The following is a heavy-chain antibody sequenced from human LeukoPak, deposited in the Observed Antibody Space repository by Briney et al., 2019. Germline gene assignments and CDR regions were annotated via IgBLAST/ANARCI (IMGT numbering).Heavy chain of an antibody. Sequence: GGSLRLSCAASGFTFSSYSMNWVRQAPGKGLEWVSSISSSSSYIYYADSVKGRFTISRDNAKNSLYLQMNSLRAEDTAVYYCARALRGVRYALIDYRGQGTLVTVSS. CDR2: ISSSSSYI. CDR1: GFTFSSYS. CDR3: ARALRGVRYALIDY. D-gene: IGHD3-10*01. V-gene: IGHV3-21*01. J-gene: IGHJ4*02.